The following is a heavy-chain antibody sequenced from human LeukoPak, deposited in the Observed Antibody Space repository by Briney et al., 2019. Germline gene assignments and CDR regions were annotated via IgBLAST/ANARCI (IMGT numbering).Heavy chain of an antibody. V-gene: IGHV3-74*03. CDR3: ATVGYYYDNNCDAFDI. D-gene: IGHD3-22*01. Sequence: GGSLRLSCAASGFSFSNYWMHWVRQAPGKGLVWVSRINADGRSTTYADSVKGRFTISRDNAKSTLFLQMNTLRAEDTAVYYCATVGYYYDNNCDAFDIWGQGTMVTVSS. CDR2: INADGRST. J-gene: IGHJ3*02. CDR1: GFSFSNYW.